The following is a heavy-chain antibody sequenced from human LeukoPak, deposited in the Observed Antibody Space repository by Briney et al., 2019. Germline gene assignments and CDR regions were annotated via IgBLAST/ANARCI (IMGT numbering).Heavy chain of an antibody. CDR1: GYSFTTYW. CDR2: IYPGDSDT. Sequence: GESLKISCRGSGYSFTTYWIGWVRQMPGKGLEWIGIIYPGDSDTRYSPSFQGQVTMSADKSINTAYLQWSSLTASDTAMYYCARRQGCSSTSCPPDSWGQGTLVTVSS. V-gene: IGHV5-51*01. D-gene: IGHD2-2*01. CDR3: ARRQGCSSTSCPPDS. J-gene: IGHJ4*02.